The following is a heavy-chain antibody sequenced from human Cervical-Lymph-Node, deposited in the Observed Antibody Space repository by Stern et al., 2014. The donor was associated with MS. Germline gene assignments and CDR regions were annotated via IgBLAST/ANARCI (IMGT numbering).Heavy chain of an antibody. D-gene: IGHD6-13*01. Sequence: QVQLQESGPGLVKPSETLSLTCTVSGDSISSHYWTWIRQPPGKGLEWIGYIYYRGSTDYNPSLKNRVTISLDTSKHQFSLKLRSVTAADTAVYYCARGVTWESIAAAAPTVYFDKWGQGTLVTVSS. CDR1: GDSISSHY. CDR2: IYYRGST. CDR3: ARGVTWESIAAAAPTVYFDK. J-gene: IGHJ4*02. V-gene: IGHV4-59*11.